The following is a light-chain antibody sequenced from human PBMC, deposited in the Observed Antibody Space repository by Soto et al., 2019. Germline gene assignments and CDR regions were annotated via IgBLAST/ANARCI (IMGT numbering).Light chain of an antibody. J-gene: IGKJ4*01. V-gene: IGKV1-9*01. CDR3: QQLTSYPLT. CDR1: QGISRS. CDR2: GAS. Sequence: DIQLTQSPSFLSASVGDTVTITCRASQGISRSLAWYQQKPGKAPKLLIYGASTLQSGVPSRFSGSGSRTEFTLTINSLQHEDFASYYCQQLTSYPLTFGGGAKVEIK.